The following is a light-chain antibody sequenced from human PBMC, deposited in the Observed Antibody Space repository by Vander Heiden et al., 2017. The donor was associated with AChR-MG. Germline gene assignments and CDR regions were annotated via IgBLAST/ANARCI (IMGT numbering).Light chain of an antibody. CDR1: NIGSKS. Sequence: SHVLTHPPSVSVAPGQTARITWGRNNIGSKSVHWYQQKPGQAPGLVVYDDSDRPSGIPERFSGSNSGNTATLTISRVEAGDEADYYCQVWDSSSDQQVFGGGTKLTVL. V-gene: IGLV3-21*02. CDR3: QVWDSSSDQQV. CDR2: DDS. J-gene: IGLJ2*01.